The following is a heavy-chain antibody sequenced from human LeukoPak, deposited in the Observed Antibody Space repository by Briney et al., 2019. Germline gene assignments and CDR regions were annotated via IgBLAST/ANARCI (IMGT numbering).Heavy chain of an antibody. D-gene: IGHD5-24*01. Sequence: GGSLRLSCAASGFTFSSYWMGWVRQAPGKGREWVANIKQDGSEKYYVDSVKGRFTISRDNAKNSLYLQMNSLRAEDTAVYYCARDRDVYNAGAFDIWGQGTMVTVSS. J-gene: IGHJ3*02. CDR3: ARDRDVYNAGAFDI. CDR1: GFTFSSYW. V-gene: IGHV3-7*01. CDR2: IKQDGSEK.